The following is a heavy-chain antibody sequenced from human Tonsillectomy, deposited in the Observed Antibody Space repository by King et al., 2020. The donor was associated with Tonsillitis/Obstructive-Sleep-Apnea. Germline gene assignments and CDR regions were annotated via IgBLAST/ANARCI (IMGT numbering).Heavy chain of an antibody. CDR1: GGSFSGYY. CDR3: ARGRGGTMGY. Sequence: QVQLQQWGAGLLKPSETLSLTCAVYGGSFSGYYWSWIRQPPGKGLEWIGESNHSGSSNYNPFLKSRVTISVDTSKNQFSLKLSSVTAADTAVYYCARGRGGTMGYWGQGTLVTVSS. J-gene: IGHJ4*02. V-gene: IGHV4-34*01. D-gene: IGHD3-3*01. CDR2: SNHSGSS.